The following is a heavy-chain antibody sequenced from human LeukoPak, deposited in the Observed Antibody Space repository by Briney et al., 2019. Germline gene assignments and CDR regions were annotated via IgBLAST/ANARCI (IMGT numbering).Heavy chain of an antibody. Sequence: QAGGSLRLSCAASGFTVNTKYMSWVRQGPGTGPEWIAVVYSGGETFYADSVRGRFAVSRDNAKNSLYLQMNSLRAEDTAVYYCARDPAQYYGSGTSLSIDNAFDIWGQGTMVTVSS. CDR2: VYSGGET. CDR3: ARDPAQYYGSGTSLSIDNAFDI. V-gene: IGHV3-66*01. J-gene: IGHJ3*02. CDR1: GFTVNTKY. D-gene: IGHD3-10*01.